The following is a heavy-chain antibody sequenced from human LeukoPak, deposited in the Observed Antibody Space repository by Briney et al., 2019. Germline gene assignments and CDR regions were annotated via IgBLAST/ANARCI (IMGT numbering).Heavy chain of an antibody. CDR1: GFTFSSYG. Sequence: GGSLRLSCAASGFTFSSYGMHWVRQAPGKGLEWVAFIRYDGSNKYYADSVKGRFTISRDNSKNTLCLQMNSLRAEDTAVYYCARAKTWELRYFDYWGQGTLVTVSS. V-gene: IGHV3-30*02. CDR2: IRYDGSNK. CDR3: ARAKTWELRYFDY. D-gene: IGHD1-26*01. J-gene: IGHJ4*02.